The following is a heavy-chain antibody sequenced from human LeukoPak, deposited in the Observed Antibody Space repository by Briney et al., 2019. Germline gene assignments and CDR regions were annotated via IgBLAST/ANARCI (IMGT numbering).Heavy chain of an antibody. D-gene: IGHD2-2*01. J-gene: IGHJ4*02. Sequence: ASVKVSYKASGYTVTYYYIHWVRQAPGQGLEWMGWINPKSGSTYSAQKFQGWVTMTRDTSISTAYMELSRLTSDDTAAYSCARANALHCSSTSCLFDYWDQGPLVIVSS. CDR3: ARANALHCSSTSCLFDY. CDR1: GYTVTYYY. CDR2: INPKSGST. V-gene: IGHV1-2*04.